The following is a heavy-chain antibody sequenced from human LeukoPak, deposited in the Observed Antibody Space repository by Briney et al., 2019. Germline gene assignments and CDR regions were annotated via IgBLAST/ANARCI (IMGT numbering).Heavy chain of an antibody. J-gene: IGHJ3*02. Sequence: SETLSLTCTVSGGSIRSYYWSWIRQPPGKGLEWIGYIYYSGSTNYNPSLKSRVSISVDTSKNLFSLKLSSVTAADTAVYYCARDLYSGYDWVGFNIWGQGTVVTVSS. D-gene: IGHD5-12*01. CDR2: IYYSGST. CDR1: GGSIRSYY. CDR3: ARDLYSGYDWVGFNI. V-gene: IGHV4-59*01.